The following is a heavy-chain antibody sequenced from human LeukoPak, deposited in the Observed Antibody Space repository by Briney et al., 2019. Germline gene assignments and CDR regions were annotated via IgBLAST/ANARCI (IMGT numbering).Heavy chain of an antibody. D-gene: IGHD3-3*01. V-gene: IGHV3-23*01. CDR3: AKGLREYDFWSGYAT. CDR2: ISVSGGSP. CDR1: GFTLSSYA. Sequence: GGSLRLSCAASGFTLSSYAMMWVRQAPGKGLDWVSTISVSGGSPNYADSVKGRFTISRDNSKNTLFLQMNSLRAEDTALYYCAKGLREYDFWSGYATWGQGTLVTVSS. J-gene: IGHJ5*02.